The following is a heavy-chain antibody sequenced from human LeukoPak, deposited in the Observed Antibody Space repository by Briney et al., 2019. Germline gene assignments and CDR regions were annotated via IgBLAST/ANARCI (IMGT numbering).Heavy chain of an antibody. Sequence: PSETLSLTCTVSGGSISSSGYYWGWIRQPPGKGLEWIGSIYYSGSTYYNPSLKSRVTISVDTSKNQFSLKLSSVTAADTAVYYCARRATMVRGVSNFDYWGQGTLVTVSS. CDR3: ARRATMVRGVSNFDY. CDR2: IYYSGST. J-gene: IGHJ4*02. CDR1: GGSISSSGYY. D-gene: IGHD3-10*01. V-gene: IGHV4-39*01.